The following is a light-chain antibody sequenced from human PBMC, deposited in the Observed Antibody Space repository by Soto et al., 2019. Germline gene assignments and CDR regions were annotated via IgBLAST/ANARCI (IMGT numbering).Light chain of an antibody. J-gene: IGKJ2*03. CDR2: ATS. CDR1: QNIRVY. CDR3: QQIFGTRYS. V-gene: IGKV1-39*01. Sequence: DIQMTQSPSSLSASVGDRVTITCRASQNIRVYLNWYQQKPGKAPKPLIYATSTLLSGVPSRFSGSGSGTDFTLTITSVQPEDFATYYCQQIFGTRYSFGQGTKLEI.